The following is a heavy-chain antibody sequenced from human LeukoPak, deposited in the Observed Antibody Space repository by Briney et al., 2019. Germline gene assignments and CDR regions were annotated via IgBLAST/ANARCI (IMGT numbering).Heavy chain of an antibody. CDR3: ITSSGSYGTYYFDY. V-gene: IGHV3-15*01. Sequence: GGSLRLSCAASGFTFSNAWMSWVRQAPGKGLEWVGRIKSKTDGGTTDYAAPVKGRFTISRDDSKNTLYLQMNSLKSEDTAVSYCITSSGSYGTYYFDYWGQGTLVTVSS. D-gene: IGHD1-26*01. CDR1: GFTFSNAW. CDR2: IKSKTDGGTT. J-gene: IGHJ4*02.